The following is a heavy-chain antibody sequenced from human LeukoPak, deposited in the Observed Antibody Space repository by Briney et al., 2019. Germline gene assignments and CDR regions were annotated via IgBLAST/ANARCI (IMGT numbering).Heavy chain of an antibody. Sequence: SVKVSCKASGYTFTGYYMHGVRQAPGQGLEWMGWINPNSGGTNYAQKFQGRVTTTKDTSITTAYMELSRLRSDDRAVFNRARGGGTSCLLGYCTGGSRYWGQGTLVTVSS. V-gene: IGHV1-2*02. CDR2: INPNSGGT. J-gene: IGHJ4*02. CDR3: ARGGGTSCLLGYCTGGSRY. CDR1: GYTFTGYY. D-gene: IGHD2-15*01.